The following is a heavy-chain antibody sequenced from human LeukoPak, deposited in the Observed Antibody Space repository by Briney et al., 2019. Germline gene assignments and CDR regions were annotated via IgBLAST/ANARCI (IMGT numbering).Heavy chain of an antibody. Sequence: GGSLRLSCAASGFNFDDYAMHWVRQAPGKGLEWDSGISWNSGSIGYADSVKGRFTISRDNAKNSLYLQMNSLRAEDTALYYCAKDGQPTVTTVDYWGQGTLVTVSS. CDR3: AKDGQPTVTTVDY. J-gene: IGHJ4*02. CDR1: GFNFDDYA. D-gene: IGHD4-17*01. V-gene: IGHV3-9*01. CDR2: ISWNSGSI.